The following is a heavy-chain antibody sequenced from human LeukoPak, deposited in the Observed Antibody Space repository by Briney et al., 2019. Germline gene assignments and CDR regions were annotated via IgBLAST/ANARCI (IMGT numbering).Heavy chain of an antibody. CDR2: IYYSGTT. CDR3: ARGNIAAAGRAFGY. CDR1: DVSISSSSYF. D-gene: IGHD6-13*01. J-gene: IGHJ4*02. V-gene: IGHV4-39*07. Sequence: SETLSLTCTVSDVSISSSSYFWAWIRQPPGKGLDYIGSIYYSGTTCYNPSLKSRVTMSVDTSKNQFSLKLSSVTAADTAVYYCARGNIAAAGRAFGYWGQGTLVTVSS.